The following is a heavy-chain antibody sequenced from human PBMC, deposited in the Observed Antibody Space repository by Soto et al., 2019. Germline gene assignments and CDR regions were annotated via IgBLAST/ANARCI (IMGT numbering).Heavy chain of an antibody. J-gene: IGHJ5*02. CDR2: IHPSGST. V-gene: IGHV4-34*01. CDR3: SRGKDAYKGGRT. Sequence: SETLSLTCAVYDGSLSDDYYTWTRQSPGKGLEWIGEIHPSGSTYYNPFLKTRVTLSQDTSKKQFSLNLISVTAADTGEYYCSRGKDAYKGGRTWGQGNLVTFSS. D-gene: IGHD1-1*01. CDR1: DGSLSDDY.